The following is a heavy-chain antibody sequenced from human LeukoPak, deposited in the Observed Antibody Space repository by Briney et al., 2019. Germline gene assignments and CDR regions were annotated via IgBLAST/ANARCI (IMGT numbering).Heavy chain of an antibody. J-gene: IGHJ4*02. CDR1: GYTFTSYP. CDR3: ARDKWLRDY. V-gene: IGHV1-2*02. Sequence: ASVKVSCKASGYTFTSYPLHWVRQAPGQGLQWMGRINPNSGDTNYAQNFQGRVTMTRDTSISTAYLELSRLGSDDTAVYFCARDKWLRDYWGQGTLVTVSS. D-gene: IGHD5-12*01. CDR2: INPNSGDT.